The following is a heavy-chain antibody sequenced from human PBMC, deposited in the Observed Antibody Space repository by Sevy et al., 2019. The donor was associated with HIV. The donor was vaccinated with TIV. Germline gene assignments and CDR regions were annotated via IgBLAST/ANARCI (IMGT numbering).Heavy chain of an antibody. CDR1: GYTFTSYD. CDR3: ARGRITIFGVVIELDY. D-gene: IGHD3-3*01. J-gene: IGHJ4*02. Sequence: ASVKVSCKASGYTFTSYDINWVRQATGQGLEWMGWMYPNSGNTGYAQKFQGRVTMTRNTSISTAYMELSSLRSEDTAVYYCARGRITIFGVVIELDYWGQGTLVTVSS. CDR2: MYPNSGNT. V-gene: IGHV1-8*01.